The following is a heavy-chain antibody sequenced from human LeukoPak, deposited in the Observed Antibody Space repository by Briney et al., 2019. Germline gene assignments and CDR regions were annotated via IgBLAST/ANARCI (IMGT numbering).Heavy chain of an antibody. D-gene: IGHD2-2*01. V-gene: IGHV4-34*01. CDR2: IHHSGSI. CDR3: ARGGYPDIVVVPAATGSSSSDWFDP. Sequence: GSLRLSCAASGFTFSRYPMHWIRQPPGKGLEWIGEIHHSGSINYNPSLKSRVTISVDTSKNQFSLKLSSVTAADTAVYYCARGGYPDIVVVPAATGSSSSDWFDPWGQGTLVTVSS. CDR1: GFTFSRYP. J-gene: IGHJ5*02.